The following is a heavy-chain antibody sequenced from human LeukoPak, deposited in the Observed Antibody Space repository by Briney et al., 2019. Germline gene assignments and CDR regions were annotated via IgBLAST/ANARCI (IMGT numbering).Heavy chain of an antibody. Sequence: GGSLRLSCAASEFAFSTYNMNWVRQAPGKGLEWVSYISTGSSTTYYADSVKGRFTISRDNVENSLYLQMNSLRDEDTAVNYCARVAAGYSVNYFDYWGQGTLVTVSS. D-gene: IGHD4-23*01. CDR1: EFAFSTYN. CDR2: ISTGSSTT. J-gene: IGHJ4*02. V-gene: IGHV3-48*02. CDR3: ARVAAGYSVNYFDY.